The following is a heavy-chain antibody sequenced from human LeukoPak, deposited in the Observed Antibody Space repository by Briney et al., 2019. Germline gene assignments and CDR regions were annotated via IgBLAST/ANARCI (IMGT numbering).Heavy chain of an antibody. CDR1: GITFSSYA. CDR2: ISGSGGST. Sequence: PGGSLRLSCAASGITFSSYAMSWVRQAPGKGLEWVSAISGSGGSTYYADSVKGRFTIFRDNSKNTLYLQMNSLRAEDTAVYYCAKKGPYYYDSSGYFPFDYWGQGTLVTVSS. D-gene: IGHD3-22*01. J-gene: IGHJ4*02. CDR3: AKKGPYYYDSSGYFPFDY. V-gene: IGHV3-23*01.